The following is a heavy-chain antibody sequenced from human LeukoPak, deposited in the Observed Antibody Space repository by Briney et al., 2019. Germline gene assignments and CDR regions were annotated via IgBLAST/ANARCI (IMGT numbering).Heavy chain of an antibody. J-gene: IGHJ4*02. D-gene: IGHD2-15*01. Sequence: ASVKVSCKASGGTFSSYAISWVRQAPGQGLEWMGGIIPIFGTANYAQKFQGRVTITADESTSTAYMELSSLRSEDTAVYYCAKELNGGQSRGVDYWGQGTLVTVSS. CDR3: AKELNGGQSRGVDY. CDR2: IIPIFGTA. CDR1: GGTFSSYA. V-gene: IGHV1-69*13.